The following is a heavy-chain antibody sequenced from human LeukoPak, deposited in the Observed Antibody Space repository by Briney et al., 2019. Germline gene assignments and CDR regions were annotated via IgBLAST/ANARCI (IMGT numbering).Heavy chain of an antibody. CDR1: GFTVSSNY. CDR2: IYSGGST. V-gene: IGHV3-66*02. CDR3: ARARTGYYDCSGYLGYYMDV. J-gene: IGHJ6*03. Sequence: GGSLRLSCAASGFTVSSNYMSWVRQAPGKGLEWVSVIYSGGSTYYADSVKGRFTISRDNSKNTLYLQMNSLRAEDTAVYYCARARTGYYDCSGYLGYYMDVWGKGTTVTVSS. D-gene: IGHD3-22*01.